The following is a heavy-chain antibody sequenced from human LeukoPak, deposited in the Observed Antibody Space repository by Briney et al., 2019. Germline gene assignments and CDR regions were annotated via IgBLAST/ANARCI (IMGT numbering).Heavy chain of an antibody. D-gene: IGHD3-10*01. J-gene: IGHJ4*02. V-gene: IGHV3-73*01. Sequence: PGGSLRLSCAASGFTFSGSAMHWVRQASGKGLEWVGRIRSKANSYATAFAAPVKGRFTISRDDSKNTAYLQMNSLKTEDTAVYYCTSLITMVRGVIGLLNVNWGQGTLVTVSS. CDR3: TSLITMVRGVIGLLNVN. CDR2: IRSKANSYAT. CDR1: GFTFSGSA.